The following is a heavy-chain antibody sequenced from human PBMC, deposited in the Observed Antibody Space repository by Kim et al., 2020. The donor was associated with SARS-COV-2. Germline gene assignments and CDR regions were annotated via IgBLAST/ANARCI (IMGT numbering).Heavy chain of an antibody. Sequence: GRFTISRDNSKNTLYLQMNSLRAEDTAVYYCAATMVRGVRRSYYYYGMDVWGQGTTVTVSS. V-gene: IGHV3-23*01. D-gene: IGHD3-10*01. CDR3: AATMVRGVRRSYYYYGMDV. J-gene: IGHJ6*02.